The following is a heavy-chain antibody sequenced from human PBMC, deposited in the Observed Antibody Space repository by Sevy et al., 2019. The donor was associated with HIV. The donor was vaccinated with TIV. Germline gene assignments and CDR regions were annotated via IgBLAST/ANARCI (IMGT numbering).Heavy chain of an antibody. J-gene: IGHJ4*02. CDR3: ARGDYGSGSYNY. D-gene: IGHD3-10*01. Sequence: GGSLRLSCAASGFTFSSYSMNWVRQAPGKGLEWVSSISSSSSYIYYADSVKGRFTISRDNAKNSLYLQMNSLRAEGTAVYYCARGDYGSGSYNYWGQGTLVTVSS. V-gene: IGHV3-21*01. CDR1: GFTFSSYS. CDR2: ISSSSSYI.